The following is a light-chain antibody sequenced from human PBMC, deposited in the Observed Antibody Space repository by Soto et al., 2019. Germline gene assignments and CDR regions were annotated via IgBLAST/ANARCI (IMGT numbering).Light chain of an antibody. CDR1: QTVNSR. CDR3: QQYGSSSWT. CDR2: HTS. J-gene: IGKJ1*01. V-gene: IGKV3-11*01. Sequence: EIVLTQSPATLSSSPGERATLSCRASQTVNSRLARYQHKPGQTPRLLIYHTSNRATGIPARFSGSGSGTDFTLTISSLEPEDFAVYYCQQYGSSSWTFGQGTKVDI.